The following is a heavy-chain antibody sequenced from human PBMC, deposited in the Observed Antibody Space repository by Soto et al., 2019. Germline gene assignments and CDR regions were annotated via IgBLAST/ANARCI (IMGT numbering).Heavy chain of an antibody. CDR3: ARVGYSYGPPYYYGMDV. V-gene: IGHV1-46*01. J-gene: IGHJ6*02. Sequence: ASVKVSCKASGYTFTSYYMHWVRQAPGQGLEWMGIINPSGGSTSYAQKFQGRVTMTRDTSTSTVYMELSSLRSEDTAVYYCARVGYSYGPPYYYGMDVWGQGTTVTVSS. CDR2: INPSGGST. CDR1: GYTFTSYY. D-gene: IGHD5-18*01.